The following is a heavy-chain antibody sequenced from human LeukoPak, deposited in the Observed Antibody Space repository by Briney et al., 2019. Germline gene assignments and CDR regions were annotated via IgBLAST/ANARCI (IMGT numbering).Heavy chain of an antibody. V-gene: IGHV3-30*18. CDR1: GFTFSIFG. D-gene: IGHD1/OR15-1a*01. CDR2: ISPDGNQD. CDR3: AKVNNYDDY. Sequence: TGGSLRLSCAASGFTFSIFGIHWVRQAPGKGLEWVAAISPDGNQDYYTDSVKGRFTVSRDNSKNMIYLQMNGLRGEDSAVYYCAKVNNYDDYWGQGTLVTVSS. J-gene: IGHJ4*02.